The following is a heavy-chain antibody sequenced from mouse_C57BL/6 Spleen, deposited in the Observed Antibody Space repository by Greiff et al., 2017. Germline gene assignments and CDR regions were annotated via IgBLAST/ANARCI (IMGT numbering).Heavy chain of an antibody. V-gene: IGHV1-78*01. CDR3: AREDSYGGYAMDY. J-gene: IGHJ4*01. CDR1: GYTFTDYT. D-gene: IGHD1-1*01. Sequence: VQLQQSDAELVKPGASVKISCKASGYTFTDYTMHWVKQRPEQGLEWIGNIDPRDGSTKYNEKFKGKATLTADKSSSTAYMQLNSLTSEDSAVYFCAREDSYGGYAMDYWGQGTSVTVSS. CDR2: IDPRDGST.